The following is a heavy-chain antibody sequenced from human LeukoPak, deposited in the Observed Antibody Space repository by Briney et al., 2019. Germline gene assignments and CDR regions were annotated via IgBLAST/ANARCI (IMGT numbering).Heavy chain of an antibody. CDR3: ARVRVGSSSWYGLDY. D-gene: IGHD6-13*01. Sequence: GASVKVSCKVSGGTFGSYAFSWVRQAPGQGLEWMGWISAYNGNTNYAQKLQGRVTMTTDTSTSTAYMELRSLRSDDTAVYYCARVRVGSSSWYGLDYWGQGTLVTVSS. CDR1: GGTFGSYA. V-gene: IGHV1-18*01. CDR2: ISAYNGNT. J-gene: IGHJ4*02.